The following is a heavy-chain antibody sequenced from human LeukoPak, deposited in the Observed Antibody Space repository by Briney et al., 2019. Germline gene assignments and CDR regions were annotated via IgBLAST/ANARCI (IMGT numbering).Heavy chain of an antibody. J-gene: IGHJ4*02. CDR1: GFSISTYD. Sequence: VGSLRLSCAASGFSISTYDMHWVRQAPGKGLEWVTVIRYDGSNKYYADSVKGRFTISRDNSKNTVYLQMNSLRAEDTAVYYCAKEYNYYFDYWGQGTLVTVSS. D-gene: IGHD1-1*01. V-gene: IGHV3-30*02. CDR3: AKEYNYYFDY. CDR2: IRYDGSNK.